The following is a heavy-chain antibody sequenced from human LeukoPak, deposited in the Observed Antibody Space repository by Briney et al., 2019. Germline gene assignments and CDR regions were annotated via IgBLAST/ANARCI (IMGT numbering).Heavy chain of an antibody. CDR1: GFTFSSYG. CDR2: ISYDGSNK. Sequence: GRSLRLSCAASGFTFSSYGMHWVRQAPGKGLEWVAVISYDGSNKYYADSVRGRFTISRDNSKNTLYLQMNSLRAEDTAVYYCAIEEGDYWGQGTLVTVSS. CDR3: AIEEGDY. V-gene: IGHV3-30*03. J-gene: IGHJ4*02.